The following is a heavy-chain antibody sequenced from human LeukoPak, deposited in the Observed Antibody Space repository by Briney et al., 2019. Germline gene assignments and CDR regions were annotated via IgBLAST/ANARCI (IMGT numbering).Heavy chain of an antibody. J-gene: IGHJ1*01. Sequence: PGGALRLSCAASGFTFSDYAMTWVRQAPGRGREGASVISGSGERTNYADSVRGRFTISRDNVHNTLYLQMHSLRAEDTAIYFCARKACGSTSCYTREYFQYWGQGTLVTVSS. V-gene: IGHV3-23*01. CDR3: ARKACGSTSCYTREYFQY. CDR1: GFTFSDYA. D-gene: IGHD2-2*02. CDR2: ISGSGERT.